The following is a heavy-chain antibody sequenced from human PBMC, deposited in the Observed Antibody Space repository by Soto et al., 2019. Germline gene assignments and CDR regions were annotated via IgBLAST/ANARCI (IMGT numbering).Heavy chain of an antibody. J-gene: IGHJ6*02. D-gene: IGHD5-12*01. Sequence: SETLSLTCTVSGGSVSSGSNHWSWIRQSPGKGLEWIGYITDSGSTNHNPSLKRRVTISVDTSKNQFSLRLSSVTAADTAVYYCARVQGYDYCYYGLDVWGQGTTVTVSS. V-gene: IGHV4-61*01. CDR3: ARVQGYDYCYYGLDV. CDR1: GGSVSSGSNH. CDR2: ITDSGST.